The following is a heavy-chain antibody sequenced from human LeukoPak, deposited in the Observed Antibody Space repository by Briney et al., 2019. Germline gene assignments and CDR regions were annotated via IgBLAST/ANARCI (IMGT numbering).Heavy chain of an antibody. CDR3: ARVGRYSGCCYTWFDP. V-gene: IGHV4-4*07. CDR1: GGSISTYF. Sequence: SETLSLTCTVSGGSISTYFWSWIRQPAGKGLEWIGRIYASGKTNYNPSLKSRVTMSVDTSKNQFSLRLTSVTAADTAVYYCARVGRYSGCCYTWFDPWGQGTLVTVSS. D-gene: IGHD1-26*01. J-gene: IGHJ5*02. CDR2: IYASGKT.